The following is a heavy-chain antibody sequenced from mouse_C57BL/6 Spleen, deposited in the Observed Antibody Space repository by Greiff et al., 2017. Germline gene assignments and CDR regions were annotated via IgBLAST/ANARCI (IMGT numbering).Heavy chain of an antibody. CDR3: AGEEANWDAWFAY. V-gene: IGHV1-72*01. J-gene: IGHJ3*01. CDR1: GYTFTSYW. D-gene: IGHD4-1*01. CDR2: IDPNSGGT. Sequence: QVQLQQPGAELVKPGASVKLSCKASGYTFTSYWMHWVKQRPGRGLEWIGRIDPNSGGTKYNEKFKSKAPLTVDKPSSTAYMQISSLTPEDSAVYYCAGEEANWDAWFAYWGQGTLVTVSA.